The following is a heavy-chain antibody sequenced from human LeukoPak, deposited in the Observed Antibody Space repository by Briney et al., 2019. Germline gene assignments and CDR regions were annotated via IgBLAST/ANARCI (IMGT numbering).Heavy chain of an antibody. J-gene: IGHJ4*02. CDR1: GYTFTSYG. CDR2: ISADNGNT. D-gene: IGHD3/OR15-3a*01. V-gene: IGHV1-18*01. Sequence: ASVKVSCKASGYTFTSYGISWVRQAPGQGIEWIGWISADNGNTNYAQKLQGRVTMTTDTSTSTAYVELRSLRSDDTAVYYCARDLLDTGSPFDYWGQGTLVTVSS. CDR3: ARDLLDTGSPFDY.